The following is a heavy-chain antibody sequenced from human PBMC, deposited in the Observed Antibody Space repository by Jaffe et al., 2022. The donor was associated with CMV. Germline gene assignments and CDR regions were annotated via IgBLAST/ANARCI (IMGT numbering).Heavy chain of an antibody. V-gene: IGHV2-70*17. CDR1: GFSLTTSGMC. Sequence: QVTLRESGPALVKPTQTLTLTCTFSGFSLTTSGMCVSWIRQPPGKALEWLARIDWDDDKFYIASLRTRLTISKDTSKNQVVLTMTNMDPVDTATYYCARMGDTSSRLYFAYWGQGALVTVSS. CDR3: ARMGDTSSRLYFAY. J-gene: IGHJ4*02. CDR2: IDWDDDK. D-gene: IGHD6-6*01.